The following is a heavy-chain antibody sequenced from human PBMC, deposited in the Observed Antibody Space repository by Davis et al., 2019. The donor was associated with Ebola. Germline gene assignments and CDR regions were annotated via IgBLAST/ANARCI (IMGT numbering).Heavy chain of an antibody. CDR3: QTVVVPAADAATNYYYYGMDV. J-gene: IGHJ6*02. D-gene: IGHD2-2*01. CDR2: IRSKANSYAT. V-gene: IGHV3-73*01. CDR1: GFTFSGSA. Sequence: GASLKISCAASGFTFSGSAMHWVRQASGKGLEWVGRIRSKANSYATAYAASVKGRFTISRDDSKNTAYLQMNSLKTEDTAVYYCQTVVVPAADAATNYYYYGMDVWGQGTTVTVSS.